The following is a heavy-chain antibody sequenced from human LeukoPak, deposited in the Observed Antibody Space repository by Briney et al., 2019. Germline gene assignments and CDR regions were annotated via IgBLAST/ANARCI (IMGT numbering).Heavy chain of an antibody. J-gene: IGHJ4*02. CDR1: GGTFSSYA. V-gene: IGHV1-69*05. CDR3: ARDPYCYDSSGYFDY. CDR2: IIPIFGTA. Sequence: ASVKVSCKASGGTFSSYAISWVRQAPGQGLEWMGGIIPIFGTANYAQKFQGRVTITTDESTSTAYMELSSLRSEDTAVYYCARDPYCYDSSGYFDYWGQGTLVTVSS. D-gene: IGHD3-22*01.